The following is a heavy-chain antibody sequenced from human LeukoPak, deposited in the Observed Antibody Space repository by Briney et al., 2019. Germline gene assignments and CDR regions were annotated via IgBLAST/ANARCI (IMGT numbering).Heavy chain of an antibody. Sequence: APLKVSCTASGYSFTRYDINSVRQASGHGRVWGGWMNPKRGYAGFTQKFHGRVTRTRDTSPGTAHPELSSLRSAATAVYFCARGEYYGSGRWGYWGQGTLVTVSS. CDR3: ARGEYYGSGRWGY. CDR1: GYSFTRYD. V-gene: IGHV1-8*02. D-gene: IGHD3-10*01. CDR2: MNPKRGYA. J-gene: IGHJ4*02.